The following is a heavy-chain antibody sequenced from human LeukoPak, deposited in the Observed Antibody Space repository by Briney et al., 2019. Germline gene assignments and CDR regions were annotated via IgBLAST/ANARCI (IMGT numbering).Heavy chain of an antibody. CDR3: ARGRLDCSSTSCLNWFDP. V-gene: IGHV1-46*01. J-gene: IGHJ5*02. Sequence: GASVKVSCKASGYTFTSYYMHWVRQAPGQGLEWMGIINPSGGSTSYAQKFQGRVTMIRDMSTSTVYMELSSLRSEDTAVYYCARGRLDCSSTSCLNWFDPWGQGTLVTVSS. CDR2: INPSGGST. CDR1: GYTFTSYY. D-gene: IGHD2-2*01.